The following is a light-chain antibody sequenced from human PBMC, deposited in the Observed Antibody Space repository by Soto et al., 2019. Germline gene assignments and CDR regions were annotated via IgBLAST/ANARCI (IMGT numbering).Light chain of an antibody. CDR2: LNSDGSH. CDR1: SGHNSYA. Sequence: QAVVTQPPSASASLGASVKLTCTLSSGHNSYAIAWHQQQPEKGPRYLMKLNSDGSHSKGDGIPDRFSGSSSGAERYLTISNLQSEDEADYYCQTWSTDIRMFGGGTKVTVL. CDR3: QTWSTDIRM. J-gene: IGLJ3*02. V-gene: IGLV4-69*01.